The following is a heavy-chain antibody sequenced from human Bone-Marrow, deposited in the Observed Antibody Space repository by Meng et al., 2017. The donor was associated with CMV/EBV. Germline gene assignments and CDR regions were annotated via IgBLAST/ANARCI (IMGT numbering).Heavy chain of an antibody. CDR2: INSDGSST. CDR1: GFTFSSYW. J-gene: IGHJ6*02. CDR3: AKDEATDYYYYGMDV. D-gene: IGHD5-12*01. Sequence: GESLKISCAASGFTFSSYWMHWVRQAPGKGLVWVSRINSDGSSTSYADSVKGRFTISRDNAKNTLYLQMKSLRAEDTAVYYCAKDEATDYYYYGMDVWGQGTTVTVSS. V-gene: IGHV3-74*01.